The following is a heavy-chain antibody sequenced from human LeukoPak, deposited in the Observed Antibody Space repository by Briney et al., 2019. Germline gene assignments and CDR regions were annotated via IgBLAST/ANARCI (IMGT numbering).Heavy chain of an antibody. CDR3: AKPFGSISSRSVYFDY. V-gene: IGHV3-30*02. J-gene: IGHJ4*02. CDR2: IRYDGSNK. CDR1: GFTFSRYS. Sequence: GGSLRLSCAASGFTFSRYSMHWVRQAPGKGLEWVAFIRYDGSNKYYADSVKGRFTISRDNSKNTLYLQMNSLRIEDTALYYCAKPFGSISSRSVYFDYWGQGTLVTVSS. D-gene: IGHD3-3*01.